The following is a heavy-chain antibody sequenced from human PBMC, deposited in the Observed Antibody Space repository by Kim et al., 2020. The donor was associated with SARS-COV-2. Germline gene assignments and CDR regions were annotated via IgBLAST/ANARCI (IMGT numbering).Heavy chain of an antibody. CDR3: ARRWVRGASDDY. Sequence: SETLSLTCTVSGGSISSSSYYWGWIRQPPGKGLEWIGSIYYSGSTYYNPSLMSRVTISVDTSKNQFSLKLSSVTAADTAVYYCARRWVRGASDDYWGQGTLVTVSS. CDR2: IYYSGST. D-gene: IGHD3-10*01. J-gene: IGHJ4*02. CDR1: GGSISSSSYY. V-gene: IGHV4-39*01.